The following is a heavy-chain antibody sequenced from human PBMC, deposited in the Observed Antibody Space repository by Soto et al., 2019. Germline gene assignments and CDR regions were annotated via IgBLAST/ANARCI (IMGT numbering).Heavy chain of an antibody. V-gene: IGHV3-48*01. Sequence: EVQLVESGGGLVQPGGSLRLSCVASGFIFNSYSMNWVGQAPGKGLEWISYINSGSTSVFYADSVKGRFTISRDNAKNSPYLQMNSLRAEDTAVYYCGSSASPDAYWGQGTLVTVSS. CDR3: GSSASPDAY. CDR2: INSGSTSV. J-gene: IGHJ4*02. D-gene: IGHD3-22*01. CDR1: GFIFNSYS.